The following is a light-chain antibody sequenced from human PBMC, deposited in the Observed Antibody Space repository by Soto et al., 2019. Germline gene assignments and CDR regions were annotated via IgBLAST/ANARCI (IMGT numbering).Light chain of an antibody. J-gene: IGKJ1*01. Sequence: IVLTQSPATRSVSTGERASLYRRASQSVSSNLAWYQQKPGQAPRXLIYGASTRATGIPARFSGSGSGTECTLTISSLQSEDFAVYYCQQYNNWPGTFGQGTKVDIK. CDR3: QQYNNWPGT. CDR1: QSVSSN. CDR2: GAS. V-gene: IGKV3-15*01.